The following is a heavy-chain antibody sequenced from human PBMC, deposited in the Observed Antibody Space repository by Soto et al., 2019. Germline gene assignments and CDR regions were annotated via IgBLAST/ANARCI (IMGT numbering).Heavy chain of an antibody. CDR2: ISAYNGNT. V-gene: IGHV1-18*01. D-gene: IGHD6-13*01. Sequence: ASVNVSCKASGYTFTSYGISWVRQAPGQGLERMGWISAYNGNTNYAQKLQGRVTMTTDTSTSTAYMELRSLRSDDTAVYYCARMEEQLALDDYWGQGTLVTVSS. CDR3: ARMEEQLALDDY. J-gene: IGHJ4*02. CDR1: GYTFTSYG.